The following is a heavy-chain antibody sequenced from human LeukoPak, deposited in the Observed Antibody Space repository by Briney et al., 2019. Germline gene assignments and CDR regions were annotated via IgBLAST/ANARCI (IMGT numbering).Heavy chain of an antibody. CDR3: ARESIVVVPTTMDDASDI. CDR2: IKQDGSEQ. J-gene: IGHJ3*02. D-gene: IGHD2-2*01. Sequence: PSETLSLTCTVSSGSVSNSHYYWAWVRQPPGKGLEWVANIKQDGSEQFYLDSVKGRFTISRDNAKNALYLQMHSLRVEDTAVYHCARESIVVVPTTMDDASDIWGQGTMVTVSS. CDR1: SGSVSNSHYY. V-gene: IGHV3-7*01.